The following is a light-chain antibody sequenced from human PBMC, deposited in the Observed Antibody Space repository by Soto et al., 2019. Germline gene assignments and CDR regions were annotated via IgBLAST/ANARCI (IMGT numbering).Light chain of an antibody. J-gene: IGLJ3*02. V-gene: IGLV1-51*01. Sequence: QSVLTQPPSVSAAPGQRVTISCSGSTSNIGNNYVSWYQQLPGTAPKLLIYDNNKRPSGIPDRFSGSKSGTSATLGITGLRAGDEADYYCGSWDSSLGAGVFGGGTKLPVL. CDR3: GSWDSSLGAGV. CDR2: DNN. CDR1: TSNIGNNY.